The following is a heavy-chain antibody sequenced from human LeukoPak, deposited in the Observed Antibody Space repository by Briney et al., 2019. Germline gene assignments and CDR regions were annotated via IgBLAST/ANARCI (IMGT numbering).Heavy chain of an antibody. V-gene: IGHV3-53*01. CDR1: GFTVSSNY. CDR3: AREGTAMGPRNYFDY. D-gene: IGHD5-18*01. J-gene: IGHJ4*02. Sequence: GGSLRLSCAASGFTVSSNYMSWVRQAPGKGLEWVSVIYSGGSTYYADSVKGRFTISRDNSKNTLYLQMNSLRAEDTAVYYCAREGTAMGPRNYFDYWGQGTLVTVSS. CDR2: IYSGGST.